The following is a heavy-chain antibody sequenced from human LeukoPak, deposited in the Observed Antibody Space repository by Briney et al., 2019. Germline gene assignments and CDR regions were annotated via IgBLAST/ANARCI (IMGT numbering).Heavy chain of an antibody. CDR1: GGSISSSSYY. D-gene: IGHD3-22*01. Sequence: SETLSLTCTVSGGSISSSSYYWGWIRQPPGKGLEWIGSIYYSGSTYYNPSLKSRVTISVDTSKNQFSLRLSSVTAADTAVYYCARSLNRVISYNWSDPWGQGTLVTVSS. V-gene: IGHV4-39*07. J-gene: IGHJ5*02. CDR2: IYYSGST. CDR3: ARSLNRVISYNWSDP.